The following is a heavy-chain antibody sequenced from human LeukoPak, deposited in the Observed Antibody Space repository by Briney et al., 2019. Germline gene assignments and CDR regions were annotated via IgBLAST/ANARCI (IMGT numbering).Heavy chain of an antibody. Sequence: PGGALRLSCAASGFTFSSYWMHWVRQVPGKGLMWVPDIKDDVSSTTYAESVKGRFTISRDNAKNSLYLQMNSLRAEDTAVYYCARGGDSSSWYWFDYWGQGTLVTVSS. CDR1: GFTFSSYW. D-gene: IGHD6-13*01. V-gene: IGHV3-74*01. J-gene: IGHJ4*02. CDR2: IKDDVSST. CDR3: ARGGDSSSWYWFDY.